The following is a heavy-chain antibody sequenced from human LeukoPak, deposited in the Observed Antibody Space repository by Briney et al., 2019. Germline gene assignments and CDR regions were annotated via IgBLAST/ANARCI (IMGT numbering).Heavy chain of an antibody. D-gene: IGHD3-10*01. J-gene: IGHJ5*02. CDR1: GYTFTSYA. Sequence: ASVKVSCKASGYTFTSYAMHWVRQAPGQRLEWMGWISAGNGNTKYSQKFQGRVTITRDTSASTAYMELSSLRSEDTAVYYCARSQNYYGSGARFDPWGQGTLVTVSS. CDR2: ISAGNGNT. V-gene: IGHV1-3*01. CDR3: ARSQNYYGSGARFDP.